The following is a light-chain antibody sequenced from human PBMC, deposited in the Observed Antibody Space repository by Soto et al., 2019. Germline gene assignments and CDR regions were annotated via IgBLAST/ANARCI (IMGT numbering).Light chain of an antibody. Sequence: EIVLTQSPATLSLSPGERATLSCRGSPSVTNFLAWYQQKPGQAPRLLIYGAFNRATGIPARFSSSGGGADFTPTISSLEPEDSAVYYCQQRNDWPPVTFGQGTRLEIK. CDR2: GAF. CDR3: QQRNDWPPVT. CDR1: PSVTNF. V-gene: IGKV3-11*01. J-gene: IGKJ5*01.